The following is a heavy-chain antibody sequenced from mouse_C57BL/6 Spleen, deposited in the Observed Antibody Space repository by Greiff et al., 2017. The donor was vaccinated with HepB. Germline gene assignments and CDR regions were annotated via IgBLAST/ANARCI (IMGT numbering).Heavy chain of an antibody. D-gene: IGHD1-1*01. J-gene: IGHJ1*03. CDR1: GFSFNTYA. CDR3: VGGGLITTLYFDV. V-gene: IGHV10-1*01. CDR2: IRSKSNNYAT. Sequence: EVKLMESGGGLVQPKGSLKLSCAASGFSFNTYAMNWVRQAPGKGLEWVARIRSKSNNYATYYADSVKDRFTISRDDSESMLYLQMNNLKTEDTAMYYCVGGGLITTLYFDVWGTGTTVTVSS.